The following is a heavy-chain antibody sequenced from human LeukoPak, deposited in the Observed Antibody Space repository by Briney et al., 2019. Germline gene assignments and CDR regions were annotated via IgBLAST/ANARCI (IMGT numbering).Heavy chain of an antibody. D-gene: IGHD3-9*01. CDR1: GGSFSGYY. CDR3: ARARRILTGYSY. J-gene: IGHJ4*02. CDR2: INHSGST. Sequence: SETLSLTCAVYGGSFSGYYWSWIRQPPGKGLEWIGEINHSGSTNYNPSLKSRVTISVDTSKNQFSLKLNSVTAADTAVYYCARARRILTGYSYWGQGTLVTVSS. V-gene: IGHV4-34*01.